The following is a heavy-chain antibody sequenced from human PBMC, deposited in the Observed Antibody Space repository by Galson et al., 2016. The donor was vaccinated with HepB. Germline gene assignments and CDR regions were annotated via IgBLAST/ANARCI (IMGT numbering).Heavy chain of an antibody. CDR2: MNPNSGNT. D-gene: IGHD5-12*01. CDR1: GYTFTSYD. J-gene: IGHJ6*02. V-gene: IGHV1-8*01. CDR3: ARLLGVRLVYHYYGMDV. Sequence: SVKVSCKTSGYTFTSYDINWVRQATGQGLEWMGWMNPNSGNTGYAQKFQGRVTMTRNTSISTAYMALSSLRSEDTAVYYCARLLGVRLVYHYYGMDVWGQGTTVTVSS.